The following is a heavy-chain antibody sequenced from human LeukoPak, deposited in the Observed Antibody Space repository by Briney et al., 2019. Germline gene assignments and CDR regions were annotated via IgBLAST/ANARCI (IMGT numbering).Heavy chain of an antibody. J-gene: IGHJ3*02. CDR3: AKRYYYDSSGIRAFDI. D-gene: IGHD3-22*01. CDR1: GFTFSSYA. V-gene: IGHV3-30-3*01. CDR2: ISYDGTNK. Sequence: LPGGSLRLSCAASGFTFSSYALHWVRQAPGKGLEWVAVISYDGTNKYYADSVKGRFTISRDNSKNTLYLQMNSLRAEDTAVYYCAKRYYYDSSGIRAFDIWGQGTMVTVSS.